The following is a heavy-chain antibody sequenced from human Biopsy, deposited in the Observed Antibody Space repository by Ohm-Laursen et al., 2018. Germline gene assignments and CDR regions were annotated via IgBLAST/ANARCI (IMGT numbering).Heavy chain of an antibody. CDR2: ITSGSSYI. D-gene: IGHD1/OR15-1a*01. Sequence: SLRLSCAAPGFPFTGFSMDWVRQAPGKGLEWVASITSGSSYIYYADSVKGRFTISRDNAKNLLYLQMTSLRAEDTAVYFCVRGWWNRSSLFLDHWGQGSLVTVSS. V-gene: IGHV3-21*01. J-gene: IGHJ4*02. CDR3: VRGWWNRSSLFLDH. CDR1: GFPFTGFS.